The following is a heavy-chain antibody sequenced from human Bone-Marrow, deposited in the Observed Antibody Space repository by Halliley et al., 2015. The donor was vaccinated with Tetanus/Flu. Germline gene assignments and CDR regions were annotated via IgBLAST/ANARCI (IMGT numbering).Heavy chain of an antibody. J-gene: IGHJ5*02. CDR2: LFYPGPP. D-gene: IGHD6-6*01. Sequence: GVGGFGCLFYPGPPSYTPPLKGRVTIPVDTPKTQFSLRRSSVTAADTAVYYCARYSSSSGWFDPWGQGTLVTVSS. CDR3: ARYSSSSGWFDP. V-gene: IGHV4-39*01.